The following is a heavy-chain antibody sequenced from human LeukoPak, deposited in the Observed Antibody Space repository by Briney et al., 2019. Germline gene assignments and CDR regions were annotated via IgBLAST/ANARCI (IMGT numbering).Heavy chain of an antibody. D-gene: IGHD3-10*01. CDR2: IYTSGST. CDR1: GGSISSYY. CDR3: ARDELGSYYYGSGTLRGFDP. V-gene: IGHV4-4*07. Sequence: PSETLSLTCTVSGGSISSYYWSWIRQPAGKGLEWIGRIYTSGSTNYNPSLKSRVTMSVDTSKNQFSLKLSSVTAADTAVYYCARDELGSYYYGSGTLRGFDPWGQGTLVTVSS. J-gene: IGHJ5*02.